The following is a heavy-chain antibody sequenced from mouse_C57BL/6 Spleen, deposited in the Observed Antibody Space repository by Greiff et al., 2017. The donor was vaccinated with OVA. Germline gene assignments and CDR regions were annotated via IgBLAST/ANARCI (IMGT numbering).Heavy chain of an antibody. Sequence: QVQLKQSGAELARPGASVKLSCKASGYTFTSYGISWVKQRTGQGLEWIGEIYPRRGNTYYNEKFKGKATLTADKSSRTAYMELRSLTSEDSAVYFCARSLTTGVATDYYYAMDYWGQGTSVTVSS. J-gene: IGHJ4*01. CDR1: GYTFTSYG. V-gene: IGHV1-81*01. CDR2: IYPRRGNT. D-gene: IGHD1-1*01. CDR3: ARSLTTGVATDYYYAMDY.